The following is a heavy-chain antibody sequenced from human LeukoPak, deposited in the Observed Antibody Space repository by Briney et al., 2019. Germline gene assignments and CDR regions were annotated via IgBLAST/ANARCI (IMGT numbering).Heavy chain of an antibody. V-gene: IGHV3-48*04. CDR2: ISSSGSTI. D-gene: IGHD5-24*01. J-gene: IGHJ4*02. CDR3: ARERAVTKEMATMAFDY. Sequence: GGSLRLSCAASGFTFSSYAMSWVRQAPGKGLEWVSYISSSGSTIYYADSVKGRFTISRDNAKNSLYLQMNSLRAEDTAVYYCARERAVTKEMATMAFDYWGQGTLVTVSS. CDR1: GFTFSSYA.